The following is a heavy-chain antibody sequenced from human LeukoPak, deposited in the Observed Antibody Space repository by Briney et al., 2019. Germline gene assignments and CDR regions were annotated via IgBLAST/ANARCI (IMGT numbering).Heavy chain of an antibody. CDR1: GASISSYY. D-gene: IGHD6-13*01. Sequence: PSETLSLTCTVSGASISSYYWSWIRQPPGKGLEWIGYIYYSGSTNYNPSLKSRVTISVDTSKNQFSLKLSSVTAADTAVYYCARDGGTIAAAGTPWYYGMDVWGQGTTVTVSS. CDR2: IYYSGST. J-gene: IGHJ6*02. V-gene: IGHV4-59*01. CDR3: ARDGGTIAAAGTPWYYGMDV.